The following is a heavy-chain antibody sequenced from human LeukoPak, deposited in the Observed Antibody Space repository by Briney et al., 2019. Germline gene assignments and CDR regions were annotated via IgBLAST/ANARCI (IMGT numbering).Heavy chain of an antibody. J-gene: IGHJ4*02. CDR3: ARSPHFGQCFDY. CDR1: GFTFSSYA. CDR2: IYYSGST. V-gene: IGHV4-39*01. Sequence: GSLRLSCAASGFTFSSYAMSWVRQPPGKGLEWIGSIYYSGSTYYNPSLKSRVTISVDTSKNQFSLKLSSVTAADTAVYYCARSPHFGQCFDYWGQGTLVTVSS. D-gene: IGHD3-10*01.